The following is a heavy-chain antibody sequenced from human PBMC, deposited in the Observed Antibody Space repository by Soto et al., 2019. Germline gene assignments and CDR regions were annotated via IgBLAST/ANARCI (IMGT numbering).Heavy chain of an antibody. Sequence: GGSLRLSCAASGFTFSSYAMHWVRQAPGKGLEWVAVISYDGSNKYYADSVKGRFTISRDNSKNALYLQMNSLRAEDTAVYYCARGGYSSGYRPHDYWGQGTLVTVPQ. D-gene: IGHD3-22*01. CDR2: ISYDGSNK. J-gene: IGHJ4*02. CDR3: ARGGYSSGYRPHDY. V-gene: IGHV3-30-3*01. CDR1: GFTFSSYA.